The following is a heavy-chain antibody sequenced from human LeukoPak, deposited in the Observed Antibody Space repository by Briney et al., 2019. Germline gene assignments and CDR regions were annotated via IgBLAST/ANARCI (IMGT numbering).Heavy chain of an antibody. Sequence: SETLSLTCTVSGGSINNYYWNWIRQPAGKGLEWIGRISTTGGTSYSPSLKSRVTMSLDTSKNQFSLNLSSVTAADTAVYYCARVYPCGTFCSSSGCPCYYYMDVWGKGTTVTVSS. CDR1: GGSINNYY. D-gene: IGHD2-2*01. CDR3: ARVYPCGTFCSSSGCPCYYYMDV. CDR2: ISTTGGT. V-gene: IGHV4-4*07. J-gene: IGHJ6*03.